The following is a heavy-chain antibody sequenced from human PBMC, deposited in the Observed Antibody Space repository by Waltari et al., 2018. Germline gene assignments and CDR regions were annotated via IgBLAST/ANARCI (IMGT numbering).Heavy chain of an antibody. CDR2: IEPMVGIA. J-gene: IGHJ6*03. V-gene: IGHV1-69*12. CDR1: GGTFSRYA. D-gene: IGHD2-15*01. Sequence: QVQLVQSGAELKKPGSSVKVSCKASGGTFSRYAVSWVRQAPGQGLEWMGGIEPMVGIASYAQRFQARLTITADDSTSTGYMELRNLRSEDTAVYYCASCGGQCLYYYYMDVWGEGTTVTVSS. CDR3: ASCGGQCLYYYYMDV.